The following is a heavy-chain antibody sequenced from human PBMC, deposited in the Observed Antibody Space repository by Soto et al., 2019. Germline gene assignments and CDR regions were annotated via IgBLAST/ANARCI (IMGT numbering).Heavy chain of an antibody. V-gene: IGHV1-69*13. CDR3: ARSIAVAGTTIYYFDY. Sequence: SVQVSCKASGGTFSSYAISWVRQAPGQGLEWMGGIIPIFGTANYAQKFQGRVTITADESTSTAYMELSSLRSEDTAVYYCARSIAVAGTTIYYFDYWGQGTLVTVSS. CDR2: IIPIFGTA. J-gene: IGHJ4*02. D-gene: IGHD6-19*01. CDR1: GGTFSSYA.